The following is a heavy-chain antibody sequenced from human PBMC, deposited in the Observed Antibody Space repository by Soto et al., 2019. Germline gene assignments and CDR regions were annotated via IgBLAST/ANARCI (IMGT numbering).Heavy chain of an antibody. J-gene: IGHJ4*02. Sequence: PGGSLRLSCAASGFTFSDYYMSWIRQAPGKGLEWVSYISSSGGSTYYADSVKGRFTISRDNSKNTLYLQMNSLRAEDTAVYYCAKGVRLSGYYPDYWGQGTLVTVSS. CDR1: GFTFSDYY. D-gene: IGHD3-9*01. CDR2: ISSSGGST. CDR3: AKGVRLSGYYPDY. V-gene: IGHV3-11*01.